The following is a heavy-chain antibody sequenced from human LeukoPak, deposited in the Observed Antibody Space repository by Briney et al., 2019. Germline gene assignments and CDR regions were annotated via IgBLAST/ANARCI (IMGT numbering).Heavy chain of an antibody. V-gene: IGHV1-18*01. J-gene: IGHJ6*02. CDR1: GYTFTSYG. CDR2: ISAYNGNT. D-gene: IGHD5-18*01. CDR3: ARPHKTRGYGYGYVEDYGMDV. Sequence: ASVKVSCKASGYTFTSYGISWVRQAPGQGLEWMGWISAYNGNTNYAQKLQGRVTMTTDSSTSTAYMELRSLRSDDTAVYYCARPHKTRGYGYGYVEDYGMDVWGQGTTVTVSS.